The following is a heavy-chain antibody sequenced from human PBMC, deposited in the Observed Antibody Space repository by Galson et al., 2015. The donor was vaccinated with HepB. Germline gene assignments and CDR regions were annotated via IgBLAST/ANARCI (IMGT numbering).Heavy chain of an antibody. V-gene: IGHV4-30-4*01. CDR1: GGSISGGDYY. CDR2: IYYSGST. CDR3: AREIPHDAFDV. J-gene: IGHJ3*01. Sequence: TLSLTCTVSGGSISGGDYYLSWIRQPPGKGLEWIGNIYYSGSTYYNSSLKSRVAISVDTSKNQFSLKLSPVTAADTAVYYCAREIPHDAFDVWGQGTMVTVSS.